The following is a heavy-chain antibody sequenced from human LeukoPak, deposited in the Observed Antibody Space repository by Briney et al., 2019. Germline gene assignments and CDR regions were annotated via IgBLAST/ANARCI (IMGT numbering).Heavy chain of an antibody. J-gene: IGHJ1*01. CDR2: IYYSGST. Sequence: PSETLSLTCTVSGGSISSSSYYWGWIRQPPGKGLEWIGSIYYSGSTYYNPSLKSRVTISVDTSKNQFSLKLSSVTAADTAVYYCAGQGSGWREYFQHWGQGTLVTVSS. V-gene: IGHV4-39*07. CDR3: AGQGSGWREYFQH. CDR1: GGSISSSSYY. D-gene: IGHD6-19*01.